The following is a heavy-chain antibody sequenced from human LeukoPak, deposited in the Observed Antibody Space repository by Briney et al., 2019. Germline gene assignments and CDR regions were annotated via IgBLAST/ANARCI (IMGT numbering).Heavy chain of an antibody. CDR1: GFTLNNYE. CDR2: ISHSGRTI. V-gene: IGHV3-48*03. Sequence: PGGSLRLSCAASGFTLNNYELSWVRQAPGKGLEWVSYISHSGRTIYYADSVKGRFTISRDNAKNSLYLQMNSLRAEDTAVYYCARGVGSSWPGLFHPWGQGTLVTVSS. D-gene: IGHD6-13*01. J-gene: IGHJ5*02. CDR3: ARGVGSSWPGLFHP.